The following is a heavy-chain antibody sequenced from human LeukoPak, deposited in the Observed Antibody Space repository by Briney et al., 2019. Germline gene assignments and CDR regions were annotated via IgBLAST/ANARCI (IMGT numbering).Heavy chain of an antibody. D-gene: IGHD1-26*01. J-gene: IGHJ6*03. CDR3: ARDMVGATDYYYYYMDV. CDR2: IYHSGST. Sequence: SGTLSLTCAVSGGSISSSNWWSWVRQPPGKGLEWIGEIYHSGSTNYNPSLKSRVTISVDTSKNQFSLKLSSVTAADTAVYYCARDMVGATDYYYYYMDVWGKGTTVTVSS. V-gene: IGHV4-4*02. CDR1: GGSISSSNW.